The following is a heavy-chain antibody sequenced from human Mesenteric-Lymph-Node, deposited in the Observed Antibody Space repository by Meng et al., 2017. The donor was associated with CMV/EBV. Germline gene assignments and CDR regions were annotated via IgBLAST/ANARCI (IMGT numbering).Heavy chain of an antibody. CDR3: AKDRGSNNYYGMDV. D-gene: IGHD2/OR15-2a*01. J-gene: IGHJ6*02. Sequence: SLKISCAASRFTFDDYAMHWVRQTPGKGLEWVSGITWNSDKIGYADSVKGRFSISRDNAKNSLYLQMNGLRPEDTALYYCAKDRGSNNYYGMDVWGQGITVTVSS. CDR2: ITWNSDKI. V-gene: IGHV3-9*01. CDR1: RFTFDDYA.